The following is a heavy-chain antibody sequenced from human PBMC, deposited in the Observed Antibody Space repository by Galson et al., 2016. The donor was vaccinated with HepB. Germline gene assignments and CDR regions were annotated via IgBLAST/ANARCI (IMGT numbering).Heavy chain of an antibody. Sequence: SLRLSCAASGFSFSDYGMSWVRQAPGKGLEWVSTISGGDYSTYYADSVKGRFTISRDNSKNTLDLQMNSLRAEDKAIYYWAKGLQYYSYALDVWGQGTTVTVSS. CDR2: ISGGDYST. CDR3: AKGLQYYSYALDV. V-gene: IGHV3-23*01. J-gene: IGHJ6*02. CDR1: GFSFSDYG.